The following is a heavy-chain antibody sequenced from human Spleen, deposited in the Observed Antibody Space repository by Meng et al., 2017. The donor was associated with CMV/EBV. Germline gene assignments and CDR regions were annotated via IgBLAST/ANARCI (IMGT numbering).Heavy chain of an antibody. V-gene: IGHV4-39*07. D-gene: IGHD6-19*01. CDR1: GGSISSSSYY. CDR2: IHYSGST. Sequence: SETLSLTCTVSGGSISSSSYYWGWIRQPPGKGLEWIGSIHYSGSTYYNPSLKSPVTISVHTAKNQFSLKVSSVTAADTAIYHGMRGGGIGVAGYWGQGTLVTVSS. J-gene: IGHJ4*02. CDR3: MRGGGIGVAGY.